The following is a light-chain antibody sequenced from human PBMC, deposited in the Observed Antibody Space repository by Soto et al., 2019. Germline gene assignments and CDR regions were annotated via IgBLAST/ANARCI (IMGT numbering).Light chain of an antibody. CDR1: SSDIGSNNY. Sequence: QSALTQPASVSGSPGQSITISCTGTSSDIGSNNYVSWFQQRPGKAPTLIIYEVSNRPSGVSTHFSVYKSGNTAYLTISGLLPEDEAEYYCSSYTTTTRLFGGGTKVTVL. CDR2: EVS. J-gene: IGLJ3*02. V-gene: IGLV2-14*01. CDR3: SSYTTTTRL.